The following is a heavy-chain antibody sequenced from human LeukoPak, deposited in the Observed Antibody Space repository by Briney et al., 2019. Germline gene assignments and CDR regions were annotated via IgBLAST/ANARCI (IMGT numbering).Heavy chain of an antibody. D-gene: IGHD6-6*01. J-gene: IGHJ4*02. Sequence: GASVKVSCKASGGTFSSYAISWVRQAPGQGLEWMGGIIPIFGTANYAQKFQGRVTITADESTSTAYMELSSLRSEDTAVYYCARVGTSSSLPSTTLDHWGQGTLVTVSS. CDR1: GGTFSSYA. CDR3: ARVGTSSSLPSTTLDH. V-gene: IGHV1-69*13. CDR2: IIPIFGTA.